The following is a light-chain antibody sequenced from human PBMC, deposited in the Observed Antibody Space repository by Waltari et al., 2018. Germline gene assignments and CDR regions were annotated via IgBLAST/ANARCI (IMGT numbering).Light chain of an antibody. V-gene: IGKV3-20*01. CDR3: QQYCASPLT. CDR1: HSSSSY. CDR2: GAS. J-gene: IGKJ4*01. Sequence: VLTQSPGTLSLSPGERATLSCRASHSSSSYLAWYQQKPGQAPRLLSYGASSRDTGIPDRCRCSGSGTDFTLTISRLEPEDFAVYYCQQYCASPLTFGGGTKVEIK.